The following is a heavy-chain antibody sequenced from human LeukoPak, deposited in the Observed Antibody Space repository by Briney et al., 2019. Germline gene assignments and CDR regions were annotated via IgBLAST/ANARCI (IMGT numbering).Heavy chain of an antibody. CDR2: ISYDGSNK. CDR3: AIGTYYYGSGSYV. CDR1: GFTFSSYG. D-gene: IGHD3-10*01. J-gene: IGHJ4*02. V-gene: IGHV3-30*03. Sequence: GGSLRFSCAASGFTFSSYGMHWVRQAPGKGLEWVAVISYDGSNKYYADSVKGRFTISRDNSKNTLYLQMNSLRAEDTAVYYCAIGTYYYGSGSYVWGQGTLVTVSS.